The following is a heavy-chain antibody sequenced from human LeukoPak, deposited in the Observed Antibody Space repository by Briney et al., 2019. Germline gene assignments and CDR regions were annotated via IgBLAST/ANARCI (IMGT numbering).Heavy chain of an antibody. D-gene: IGHD3-10*01. CDR3: ARALLLWFGDLMGN. CDR2: INPNSGGT. CDR1: GHTVTGYY. V-gene: IGHV1-2*06. Sequence: ASVKVSCKAYGHTVTGYYIHWVRQAPRQALVWFAPINPNSGGTNYAQKFQCRATMSRDTSISTAYMEWRRLTSDDTAVYYFARALLLWFGDLMGNWGQGTLVIVSS. J-gene: IGHJ4*02.